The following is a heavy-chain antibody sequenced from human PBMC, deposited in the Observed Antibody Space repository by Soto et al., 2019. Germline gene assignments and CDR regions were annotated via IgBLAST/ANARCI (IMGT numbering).Heavy chain of an antibody. CDR2: IVVASGQT. CDR1: GSGFISSG. CDR3: SADRPDIGVGWWV. V-gene: IGHV1-58*02. D-gene: IGHD2-15*01. Sequence: ASVKVSCKASGSGFISSGIQWVRQAHGQRLEWIGWIVVASGQTNYAQNSRGRVAITRDTSTATAYIELTGLTSEDTAVYFCSADRPDIGVGWWVWGQGTTVTVSS. J-gene: IGHJ6*02.